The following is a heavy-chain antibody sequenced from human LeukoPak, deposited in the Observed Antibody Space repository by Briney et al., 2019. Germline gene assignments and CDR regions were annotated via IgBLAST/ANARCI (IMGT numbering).Heavy chain of an antibody. D-gene: IGHD2-2*01. CDR3: ARAYQLSSLNWFDP. CDR1: GGSISSGGYY. Sequence: PSETLSLTCTVSGGSISSGGYYWSWIRQHPGKGLEWIGYIYYSGSTYYNPSLKSRVTISVDTSKNQFSLKLSSVTAADTAVYYCARAYQLSSLNWFDPWGQGTLVTVSS. J-gene: IGHJ5*02. CDR2: IYYSGST. V-gene: IGHV4-31*03.